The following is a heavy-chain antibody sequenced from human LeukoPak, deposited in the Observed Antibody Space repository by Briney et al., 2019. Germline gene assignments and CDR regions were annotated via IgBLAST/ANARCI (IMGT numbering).Heavy chain of an antibody. J-gene: IGHJ6*03. CDR2: INSNSGGT. CDR1: GYTFTDYY. V-gene: IGHV1-2*02. CDR3: ARGASWQTYYYYYMDV. Sequence: ASVKVSRKASGYTFTDYYMHWVRQAPGQGLEWTGWINSNSGGTNYAEKFQGRVTMTRDTSISTAYMELSRLRSDDTAVYYCARGASWQTYYYYYMDVWGKGTTVTVSS.